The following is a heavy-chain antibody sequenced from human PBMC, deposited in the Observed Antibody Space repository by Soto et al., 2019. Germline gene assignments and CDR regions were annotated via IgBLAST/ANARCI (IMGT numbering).Heavy chain of an antibody. CDR3: YNWFDP. V-gene: IGHV3-74*01. CDR1: GFTFSTYW. CDR2: INSDGSST. Sequence: EVQLVESGGGLVQPGGSLRLSCAASGFTFSTYWMHCVRQAPGKGMVWVSRINSDGSSTYYADSVKGRFTIPRAKAMNTLYLQMNSLRDEATAVYYCYNWFDPWGQGTPVTVSS. J-gene: IGHJ5*02.